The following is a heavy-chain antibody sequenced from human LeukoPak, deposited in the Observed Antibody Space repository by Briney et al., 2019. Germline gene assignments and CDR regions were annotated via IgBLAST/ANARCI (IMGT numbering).Heavy chain of an antibody. CDR3: ARLLVYNSGGEAFDH. J-gene: IGHJ4*02. Sequence: PGGSLRPSCAASGFTFSRYWMSWVRQAPGKGLEWVANIKQDGSEKYYVDSVKGRFTISRGNAKNSLYLQMNSLRAEDTAVYYCARLLVYNSGGEAFDHWGQGTLVTVSS. CDR1: GFTFSRYW. V-gene: IGHV3-7*01. D-gene: IGHD1-20*01. CDR2: IKQDGSEK.